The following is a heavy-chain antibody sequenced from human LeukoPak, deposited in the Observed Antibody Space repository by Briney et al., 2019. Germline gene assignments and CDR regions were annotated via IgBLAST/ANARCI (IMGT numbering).Heavy chain of an antibody. J-gene: IGHJ4*02. CDR1: GYSITSGYH. Sequence: SETLSLTCAVSGYSITSGYHWGWIRQPPGKGLEWIGSIYYSGSTCYNPSLKSRVTISVDTSKNQFSLKLSSVTAADTAVYYCARQGLSVDYWGQGTLVTVSS. V-gene: IGHV4-38-2*01. CDR2: IYYSGST. CDR3: ARQGLSVDY.